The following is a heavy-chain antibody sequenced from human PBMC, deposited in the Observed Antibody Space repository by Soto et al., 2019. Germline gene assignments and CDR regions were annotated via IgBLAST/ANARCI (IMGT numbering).Heavy chain of an antibody. J-gene: IGHJ4*02. Sequence: SVKVSCKASGGTFSSYATNWVRQAPGQGLEWMGGIVPIFGTAKYAQKFQGRVTIAADESTSAAYMELTSLRSEDTAMYYCASSPYSSSLFVLASDSWGQGTLVTVSS. CDR2: IVPIFGTA. CDR1: GGTFSSYA. D-gene: IGHD6-6*01. V-gene: IGHV1-69*13. CDR3: ASSPYSSSLFVLASDS.